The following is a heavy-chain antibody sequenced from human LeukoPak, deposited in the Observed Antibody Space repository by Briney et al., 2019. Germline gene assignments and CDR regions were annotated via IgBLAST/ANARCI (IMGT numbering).Heavy chain of an antibody. V-gene: IGHV3-23*01. J-gene: IGHJ4*02. CDR1: GFTFSSYA. CDR3: AKVEAAADSYFDY. CDR2: ISGSGGST. D-gene: IGHD6-13*01. Sequence: GGSLRLSCAASGFTFSSYAMSWVRQAPGKGLEWVSAISGSGGSTYYADSVKGRFTISRDNSKNTLYLQMSSLRAEDTAVYYCAKVEAAADSYFDYWGQGTLVTVSS.